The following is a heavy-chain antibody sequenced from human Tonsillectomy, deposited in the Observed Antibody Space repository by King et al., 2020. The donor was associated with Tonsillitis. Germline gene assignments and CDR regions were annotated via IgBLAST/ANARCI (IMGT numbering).Heavy chain of an antibody. J-gene: IGHJ4*02. V-gene: IGHV4-59*01. CDR2: IFYTGST. CDR3: AREMATPWGGFDF. CDR1: GGSINRYY. D-gene: IGHD5-24*01. Sequence: VQLQESGPGLVKPSETLSLTCTVSGGSINRYYWSWIRQPPGKGLEWIGYIFYTGSTNYNPSLQSRVTISLDTPNNQFSLRLRSVTAADTAVYYCAREMATPWGGFDFWGQGALVTVSS.